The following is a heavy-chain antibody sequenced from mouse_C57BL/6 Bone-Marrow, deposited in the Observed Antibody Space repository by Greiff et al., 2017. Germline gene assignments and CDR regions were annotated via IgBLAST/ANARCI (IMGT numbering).Heavy chain of an antibody. V-gene: IGHV1-64*01. CDR2: IHPNSGST. Sequence: QVQLKQPGAELVKPGASVKLSCKASGYTFTSYWMHWVKQRPGQGLEWIGMIHPNSGSTNYNEKFKSKATLTVDKSSSTAYMQLSSLTSEDSAVYYCARGRDYYGSSYVDWDEYYFDYWGQGTTLTVSS. J-gene: IGHJ2*01. D-gene: IGHD1-1*01. CDR3: ARGRDYYGSSYVDWDEYYFDY. CDR1: GYTFTSYW.